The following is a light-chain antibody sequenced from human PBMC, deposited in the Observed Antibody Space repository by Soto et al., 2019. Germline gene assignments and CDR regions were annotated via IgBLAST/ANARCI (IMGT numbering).Light chain of an antibody. CDR2: GAS. J-gene: IGKJ1*01. CDR3: QQYGDLPPT. Sequence: EIVLTQSRDTLSLSPGERATLSCRASQSVTYDQLAWYRQTPGQAPRLLIYGASSRAAGIPDRFSGSGSGTDFTLTISRLEPEDFVVYHCQQYGDLPPTFGQGTKVDIK. V-gene: IGKV3-20*01. CDR1: QSVTYDQ.